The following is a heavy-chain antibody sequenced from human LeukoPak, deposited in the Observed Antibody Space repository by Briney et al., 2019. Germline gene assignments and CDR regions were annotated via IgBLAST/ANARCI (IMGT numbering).Heavy chain of an antibody. V-gene: IGHV4-34*01. CDR1: GGSFSGYY. CDR3: ARGRVGYCSGGSCYTFDY. CDR2: INHILSP. Sequence: SXXLSLTCAVYGGSFSGYYWSWVRQPPGKGLEWIGEINHILSPNYNPSLKSRVTISVDTSKNQFSLNLSSVTAADTAVYYCARGRVGYCSGGSCYTFDYWGQGTLVTVSS. D-gene: IGHD2-15*01. J-gene: IGHJ4*02.